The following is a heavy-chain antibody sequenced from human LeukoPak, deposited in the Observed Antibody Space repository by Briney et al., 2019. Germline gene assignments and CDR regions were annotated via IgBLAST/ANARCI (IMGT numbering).Heavy chain of an antibody. Sequence: SGWSLRLSCAASGFTFSSYGMHWVRQAPGKGLEGVAVIWYDGSNKYYADSVKGRFTISRDNSKNTLYLQMNSLRAEDTAVYYCARDCSSTSCYVSDAFDIWGQGTMVTVSS. J-gene: IGHJ3*02. CDR2: IWYDGSNK. V-gene: IGHV3-33*01. D-gene: IGHD2-2*01. CDR3: ARDCSSTSCYVSDAFDI. CDR1: GFTFSSYG.